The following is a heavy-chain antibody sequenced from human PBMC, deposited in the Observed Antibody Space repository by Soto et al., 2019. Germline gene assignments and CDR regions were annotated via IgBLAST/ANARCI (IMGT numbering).Heavy chain of an antibody. V-gene: IGHV1-69*13. J-gene: IGHJ4*02. CDR1: GGTFSSYA. D-gene: IGHD2-2*02. CDR2: IIPIFGTA. Sequence: ASVKVSCKASGGTFSSYAISWVRQAPGQGLEWMGGIIPIFGTANYAQKFQGRVTITADESTSTAYMELSSLRSEDTAVYYCARSIPDIVVVPAAIHFDYWGQGTLVTVSS. CDR3: ARSIPDIVVVPAAIHFDY.